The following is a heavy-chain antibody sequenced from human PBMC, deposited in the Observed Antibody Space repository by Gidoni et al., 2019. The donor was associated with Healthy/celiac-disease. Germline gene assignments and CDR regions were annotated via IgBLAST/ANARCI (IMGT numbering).Heavy chain of an antibody. CDR1: AYSFPSYW. CDR2: IDPSDSYT. V-gene: IGHV5-10-1*03. D-gene: IGHD6-13*01. Sequence: EVQLVQSGAEVKKPGESLRISCKCSAYSFPSYWISWVRQMPGKGLEWMGLIDPSDSYTNYSPSFQGHVTISADKSISTAYLQWSSLKASDIAMYYCARTPQQLGSWGWFDPWGQGTLVTVSS. CDR3: ARTPQQLGSWGWFDP. J-gene: IGHJ5*02.